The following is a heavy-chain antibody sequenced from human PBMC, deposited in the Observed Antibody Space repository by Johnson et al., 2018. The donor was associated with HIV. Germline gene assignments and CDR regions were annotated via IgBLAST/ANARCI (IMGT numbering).Heavy chain of an antibody. CDR1: GFTFDNYA. CDR2: ITWNGGNT. Sequence: VQLVESGGGLVQPGRSLRLSCAASGFTFDNYAMHWVRQAPGKGLEWVSVITWNGGNTGYADSVKGRFTISRDNAKNSLYLQMNKLRAEDTALYFCEKDGGYSGCEWGAFDIWGQGTMVTVSS. CDR3: EKDGGYSGCEWGAFDI. V-gene: IGHV3-20*04. D-gene: IGHD5-12*01. J-gene: IGHJ3*02.